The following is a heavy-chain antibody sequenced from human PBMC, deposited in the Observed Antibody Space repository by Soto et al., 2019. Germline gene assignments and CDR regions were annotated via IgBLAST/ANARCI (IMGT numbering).Heavy chain of an antibody. CDR2: FDPEDGET. D-gene: IGHD6-13*01. J-gene: IGHJ5*02. V-gene: IGHV1-24*01. CDR1: GYTLTELS. Sequence: ASVKVSCKVSGYTLTELSMHWVRQAPGKGLEWMGGFDPEDGETIYAQKFQGRVTMTEDTSTDTAYMELSSLRSEDTAVYYCATIISSSWSRSGRFDPWGQGTPVTVSS. CDR3: ATIISSSWSRSGRFDP.